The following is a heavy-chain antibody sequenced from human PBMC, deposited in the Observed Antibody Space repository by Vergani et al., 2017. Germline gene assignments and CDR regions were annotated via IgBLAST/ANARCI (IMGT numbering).Heavy chain of an antibody. Sequence: QVQLVESGGGVVQPGRSLRLSCAASGFTFSSYAMHWVRQAPGKGLEWVAVISYDGSNKYNADSVKVRFTMSKDNSKNTLYLQMNSLRAEDTAVYYCARGYGQCGGDCYPYEYFQHWGQGTLVTVSS. CDR2: ISYDGSNK. CDR3: ARGYGQCGGDCYPYEYFQH. V-gene: IGHV3-30-3*01. CDR1: GFTFSSYA. D-gene: IGHD2-21*02. J-gene: IGHJ1*01.